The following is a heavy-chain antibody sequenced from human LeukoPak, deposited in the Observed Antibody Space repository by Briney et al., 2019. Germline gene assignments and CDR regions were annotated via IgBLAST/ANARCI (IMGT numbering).Heavy chain of an antibody. J-gene: IGHJ1*01. Sequence: GGSLRLSCAASGFTFSSYWMSWVRQAPGKGLERVANIKQDGSEKYYVDSVKGRFTISRDNAKNSLYLQMNSLRAEDTAVYYCARDAYYYDSSGYYPEGFQHWGQGTLVTVSS. CDR1: GFTFSSYW. CDR3: ARDAYYYDSSGYYPEGFQH. V-gene: IGHV3-7*01. CDR2: IKQDGSEK. D-gene: IGHD3-22*01.